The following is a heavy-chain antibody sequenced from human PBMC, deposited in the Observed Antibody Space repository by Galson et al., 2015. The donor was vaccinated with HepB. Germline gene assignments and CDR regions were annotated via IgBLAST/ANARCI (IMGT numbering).Heavy chain of an antibody. CDR2: IYYSGST. V-gene: IGHV4-39*01. Sequence: ETLSLTCTVSGGSISSSSYYWGWIRQPPGKGLEWIGSIYYSGSTYYNPSLKSRFTISVDTSKNQFSLKLSSVTAADTAVYYCARRVLGPIFGVVIAYWYFDLWGRGTLVTVSS. CDR3: ARRVLGPIFGVVIAYWYFDL. CDR1: GGSISSSSYY. J-gene: IGHJ2*01. D-gene: IGHD3-3*01.